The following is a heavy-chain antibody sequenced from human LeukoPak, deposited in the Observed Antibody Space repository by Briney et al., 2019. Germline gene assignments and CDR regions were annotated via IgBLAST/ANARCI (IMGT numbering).Heavy chain of an antibody. J-gene: IGHJ6*02. V-gene: IGHV4-31*03. CDR3: ARVGVEMATIHYYYGMDV. CDR1: GGSISSGGYY. Sequence: SETLSLTCTVSGGSISSGGYYRSWIRQHPGKGLEWIGYIYYSGSTYYNPSLKSRVTISVDTSKNQFSLKLSSVTAADTAVYYCARVGVEMATIHYYYGMDVWGQGTTVTVSS. CDR2: IYYSGST. D-gene: IGHD5-24*01.